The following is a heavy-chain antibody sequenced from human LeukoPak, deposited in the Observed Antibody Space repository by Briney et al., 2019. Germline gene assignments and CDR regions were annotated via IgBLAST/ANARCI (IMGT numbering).Heavy chain of an antibody. D-gene: IGHD5-24*01. CDR3: ARDGDAYNFDY. CDR1: GFTFSNYW. CDR2: IKGDGSYT. V-gene: IGHV3-74*01. J-gene: IGHJ4*02. Sequence: GGSLRLSCAASGFTFSNYWMHWVRQAPVKGLVWVSRIKGDGSYTNYADSVKGRFTISRDNAKNTLYPQMNSLRAEDTAVYYCARDGDAYNFDYWGQGALVTVSS.